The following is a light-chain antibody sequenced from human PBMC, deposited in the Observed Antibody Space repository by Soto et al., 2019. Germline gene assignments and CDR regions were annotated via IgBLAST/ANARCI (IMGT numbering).Light chain of an antibody. CDR1: RSVLYKSNNKNH. Sequence: DIVMTQSPDSLAVSLGERATMNCKCSRSVLYKSNNKNHLAWYQQKPGQPPQLIIYWASTRESGVPERFSGSGSGTEFTLTISSLQTDDFSTYYCQQYHSYWTFGQGTKVE. V-gene: IGKV4-1*01. CDR3: QQYHSYWT. J-gene: IGKJ1*01. CDR2: WAS.